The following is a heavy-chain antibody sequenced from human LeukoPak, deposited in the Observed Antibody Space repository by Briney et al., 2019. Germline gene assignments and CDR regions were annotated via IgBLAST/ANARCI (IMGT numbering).Heavy chain of an antibody. CDR3: ARGITIFSPGAFDI. Sequence: PSETLSLTCTVSGGSISSSSYYWGWIRQPPGKGLEWIGSIYYSGSTNYNPSLKSRVTISVDTSKNQFSLKLSSVTAADTAVYYCARGITIFSPGAFDIWGQGTMVTVSS. V-gene: IGHV4-39*07. J-gene: IGHJ3*02. CDR1: GGSISSSSYY. D-gene: IGHD3-3*01. CDR2: IYYSGST.